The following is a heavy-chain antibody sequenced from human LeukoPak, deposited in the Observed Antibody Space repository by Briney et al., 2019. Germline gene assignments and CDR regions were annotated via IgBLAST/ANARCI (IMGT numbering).Heavy chain of an antibody. Sequence: SQTLSLTCAISGDTVSSNIAAWNWIRQSPSRGLERLGRTYYRSKWNNDYAVSMKSRISINPDTSKNQFSLQLNSVTPEDTAVYYCARDLCSGGSCYWRFDYWGQGTLVTVPS. CDR1: GDTVSSNIAA. CDR3: ARDLCSGGSCYWRFDY. D-gene: IGHD2-15*01. V-gene: IGHV6-1*01. CDR2: TYYRSKWNN. J-gene: IGHJ4*02.